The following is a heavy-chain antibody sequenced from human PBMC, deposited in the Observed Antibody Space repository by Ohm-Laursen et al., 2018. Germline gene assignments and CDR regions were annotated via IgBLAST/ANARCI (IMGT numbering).Heavy chain of an antibody. V-gene: IGHV1-69*04. CDR1: GGTFSSYA. Sequence: SVKVSCKASGGTFSSYAISWVRQAPGQGLEWMGRIIPILGIANYAQKFQGRVTITADKSTSTAYMVLSSLRSEDTAVYYCARPMTTVKSYAFDIWGQGTMVTVSS. J-gene: IGHJ3*02. CDR2: IIPILGIA. CDR3: ARPMTTVKSYAFDI. D-gene: IGHD4-11*01.